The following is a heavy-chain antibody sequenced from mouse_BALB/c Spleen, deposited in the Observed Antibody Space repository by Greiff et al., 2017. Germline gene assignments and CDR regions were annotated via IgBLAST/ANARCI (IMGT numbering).Heavy chain of an antibody. V-gene: IGHV14-3*02. Sequence: EVQLQQSGAELVKPGASVKLSCTASGFNIKDTYMHWVKQRPEQGLEWIGRIDPAHGNTKYDPKFQGKATITADSSSNTAYLQLSSLTSEDTAVYYWARSDYGAYWGQGTLVTVSA. CDR2: IDPAHGNT. CDR3: ARSDYGAY. CDR1: GFNIKDTY. D-gene: IGHD1-1*02. J-gene: IGHJ3*01.